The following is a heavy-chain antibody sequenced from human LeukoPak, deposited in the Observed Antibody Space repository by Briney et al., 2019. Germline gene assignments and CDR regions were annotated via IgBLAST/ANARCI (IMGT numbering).Heavy chain of an antibody. CDR2: ISSSSSYI. V-gene: IGHV3-21*04. CDR1: GFTFSSYS. Sequence: GGSLRLSCAASGFTFSSYSMNWVRQARGKGLEWVSSISSSSSYIYYADSVKGRFTISRDNSKNTLYLQMNSLRAEDTAIYYCAKDGVSSSYYYYYMDVWGKGTTVTVSS. CDR3: AKDGVSSSYYYYYMDV. J-gene: IGHJ6*03. D-gene: IGHD3-16*01.